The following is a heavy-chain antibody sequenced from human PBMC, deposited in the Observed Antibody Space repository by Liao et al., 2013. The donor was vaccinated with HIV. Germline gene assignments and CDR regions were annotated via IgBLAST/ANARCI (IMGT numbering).Heavy chain of an antibody. CDR2: ISHSGST. V-gene: IGHV4-34*01. CDR3: ATDPGLVADNYFPS. J-gene: IGHJ4*02. D-gene: IGHD6-19*01. Sequence: QVQLQQWGAGLLKPSETLSLTCAVYGGSFSGYYWTWIRQPPGKGLEWIGEISHSGSTNYNPSLKSRVTISVDTSKNQFSLKLTSVTAADTALYYCATDPGLVADNYFPSWGQGALVTVSS. CDR1: GGSFSGYY.